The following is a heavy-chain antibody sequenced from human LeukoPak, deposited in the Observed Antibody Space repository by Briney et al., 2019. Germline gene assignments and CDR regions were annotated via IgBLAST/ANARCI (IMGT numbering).Heavy chain of an antibody. D-gene: IGHD3-16*01. V-gene: IGHV3-21*01. CDR3: VRDTFSPDAFDI. CDR1: GFTFSSYS. J-gene: IGHJ3*02. Sequence: GGSLRLSCAASGFTFSSYSMDWVRQAPGKGLEWVSSISTSSSYIYSADSVKGRFTISRDNAKNSLYLQMNSLRAEDTAVYYCVRDTFSPDAFDIWGQGTMVTVSS. CDR2: ISTSSSYI.